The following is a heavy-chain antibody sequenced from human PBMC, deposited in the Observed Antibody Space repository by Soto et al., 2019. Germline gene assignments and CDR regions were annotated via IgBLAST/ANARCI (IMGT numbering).Heavy chain of an antibody. CDR3: ATGTRFPYYYYYYGMDV. D-gene: IGHD1-1*01. Sequence: SVELSSKESGYTFTSYYLHWVRQSTGQGLEWMGWMNPNTGYTANAQKFQGRVTMTEDTSTDTAYMELSSLRSEDTAVYYCATGTRFPYYYYYYGMDVWGQGTTVTVSS. V-gene: IGHV1-8*01. J-gene: IGHJ6*02. CDR2: MNPNTGYT. CDR1: GYTFTSYY.